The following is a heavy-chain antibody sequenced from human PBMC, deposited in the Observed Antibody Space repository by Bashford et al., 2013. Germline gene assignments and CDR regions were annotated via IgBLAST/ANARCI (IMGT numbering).Heavy chain of an antibody. V-gene: IGHV1-24*01. J-gene: IGHJ6*02. CDR2: FDPEDGET. CDR3: ATDPLEGDFWSGNGMDV. Sequence: ASVKVSCKASGYTFTSYYMHWVRQAPGQGLEWMGGFDPEDGETIYAQKFQGRVTMTEDTSTDTAYMELSSLRSEDTAVYYCATDPLEGDFWSGNGMDVWGQGTTVTVSS. D-gene: IGHD3-3*01. CDR1: GYTFTSYY.